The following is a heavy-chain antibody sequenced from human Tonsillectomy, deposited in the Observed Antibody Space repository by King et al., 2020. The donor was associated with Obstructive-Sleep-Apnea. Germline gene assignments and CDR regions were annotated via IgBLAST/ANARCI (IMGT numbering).Heavy chain of an antibody. CDR3: ARGSGAADVNWFDP. V-gene: IGHV4-34*01. CDR1: GGSFRDYY. J-gene: IGHJ5*02. D-gene: IGHD6-13*01. Sequence: QVQLQQWGAGLLKPSETLSLTCAVYGGSFRDYYWSCIRQPPGKGREWIGEIKHSGSTNYNPSLKSRVTISVDMSKNQFSLKLTSGTAADTAVYYCARGSGAADVNWFDPWGQGALVTVSS. CDR2: IKHSGST.